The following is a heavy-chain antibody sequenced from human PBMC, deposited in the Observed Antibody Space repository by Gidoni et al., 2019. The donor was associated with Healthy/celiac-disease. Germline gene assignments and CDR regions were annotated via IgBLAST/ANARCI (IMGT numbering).Heavy chain of an antibody. CDR3: ARDMAGYCGGDCYHWYFEL. V-gene: IGHV4-59*01. Sequence: QVQLHASGPGLGKPSETLSLTCTVSGGSFSIYYGSWIRQPPGKGLEWIGYIYYSGSTNYDPSLKSRVTISVETSKNQFSLKLSSVTAADTAVYYCARDMAGYCGGDCYHWYFELWGRGTLVTVSS. CDR1: GGSFSIYY. J-gene: IGHJ2*01. D-gene: IGHD2-21*02. CDR2: IYYSGST.